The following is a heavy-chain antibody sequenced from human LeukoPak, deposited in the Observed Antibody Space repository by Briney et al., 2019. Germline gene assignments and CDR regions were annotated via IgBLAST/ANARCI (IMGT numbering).Heavy chain of an antibody. D-gene: IGHD3-16*02. CDR1: GYTFTSYY. CDR3: ATGSLIGDFFGY. J-gene: IGHJ4*02. V-gene: IGHV1-46*01. CDR2: INPSGGST. Sequence: AASVKVSCKASGYTFTSYYMHWVRQAPGQGLEWMGIINPSGGSTSYAQKFQGRVTMTRDMSTSTVYMELSSLRSEDTAVYYCATGSLIGDFFGYWGQGTLVTVSS.